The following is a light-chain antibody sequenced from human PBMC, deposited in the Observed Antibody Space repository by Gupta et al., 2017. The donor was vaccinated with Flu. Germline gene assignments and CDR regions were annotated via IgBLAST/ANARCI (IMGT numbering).Light chain of an antibody. CDR2: AAS. J-gene: IGKJ4*01. CDR1: QRISSY. Sequence: PSSLSASVGDSVTVTCRASQRISSYLNWYQQKPGKAPKLLIYAASRVQSRVPSRFSGRRTGTDFTVSVGSLQPEDSATNNCQQSDSTPHAVGVGTKVDIK. CDR3: QQSDSTPHA. V-gene: IGKV1-39*01.